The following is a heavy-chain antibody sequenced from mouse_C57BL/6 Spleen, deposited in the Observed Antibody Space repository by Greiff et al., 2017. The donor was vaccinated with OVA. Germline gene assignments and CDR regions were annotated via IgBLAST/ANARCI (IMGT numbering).Heavy chain of an antibody. CDR3: ADYGSSSAY. Sequence: EVQLQESGGDLVKPGGSLKLSCAASGFTFSSYGMSWVRQTPDKRLEWVATISSGGSYTYYPDSVKGRFTISRDNAKNTLYLQMSSLKSEDTAMYYCADYGSSSAYWGQGTLVTVSA. CDR2: ISSGGSYT. D-gene: IGHD1-1*01. CDR1: GFTFSSYG. V-gene: IGHV5-6*01. J-gene: IGHJ3*01.